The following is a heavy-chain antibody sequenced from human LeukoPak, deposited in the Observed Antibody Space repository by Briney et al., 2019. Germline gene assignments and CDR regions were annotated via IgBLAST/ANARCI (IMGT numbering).Heavy chain of an antibody. CDR1: GFTFSSYG. CDR3: AKESRIVGATSFDY. J-gene: IGHJ4*02. V-gene: IGHV3-30*02. Sequence: GGSLRLSCAASGFTFSSYGMHWVRQAPGKGLEWVAFIRYDGSNKYYADSVRGRFTISRDNSKNTLYLQMNSLRAEDTAVYYCAKESRIVGATSFDYWGQGTLVTVSS. D-gene: IGHD1-26*01. CDR2: IRYDGSNK.